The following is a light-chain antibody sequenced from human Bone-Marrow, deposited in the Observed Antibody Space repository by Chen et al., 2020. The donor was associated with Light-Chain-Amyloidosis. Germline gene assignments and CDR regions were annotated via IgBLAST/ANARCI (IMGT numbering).Light chain of an antibody. CDR3: SSYAGGTNLV. V-gene: IGLV2-8*01. Sequence: QSALTQHPSASGSPGQSVTISCTGTSSDVGGYNYVSWYQQHPGKAPKFMIYEVTKRPSGVPDRFSGSKSGNTASLTGSGLQAEYEADYYCSSYAGGTNLVFGTGTKVTVL. J-gene: IGLJ1*01. CDR1: SSDVGGYNY. CDR2: EVT.